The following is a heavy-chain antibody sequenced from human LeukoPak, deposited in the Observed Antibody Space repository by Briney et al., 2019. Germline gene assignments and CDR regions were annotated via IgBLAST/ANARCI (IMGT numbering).Heavy chain of an antibody. CDR2: IYPGDSDT. V-gene: IGHV5-51*01. CDR1: GYSFTSYW. D-gene: IGHD3-22*01. CDR3: ARQPINYYDSSGYYLQIDY. J-gene: IGHJ4*02. Sequence: GESLKISCKGSGYSFTSYWIGWVRQMPGKGLEWMGIIYPGDSDTRYSPSFQGQVTISADKSISTAYLQWSSLKASDTAMYYCARQPINYYDSSGYYLQIDYWGQGTLVTVSS.